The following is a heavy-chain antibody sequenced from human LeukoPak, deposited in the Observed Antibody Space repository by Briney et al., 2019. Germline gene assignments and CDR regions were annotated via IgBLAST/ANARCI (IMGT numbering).Heavy chain of an antibody. CDR3: ASSSSLEYYFDY. CDR1: GFTFSSYG. CDR2: ISYDGSNK. D-gene: IGHD6-13*01. V-gene: IGHV3-30*03. J-gene: IGHJ4*02. Sequence: GGSLRLSCAASGFTFSSYGMHWVRQAPGKGLEWVAVISYDGSNKYYADSVKGRFTISRDNSKNTLYLQMNSLRAEDTAVYYCASSSSLEYYFDYWGQGTLVTVSS.